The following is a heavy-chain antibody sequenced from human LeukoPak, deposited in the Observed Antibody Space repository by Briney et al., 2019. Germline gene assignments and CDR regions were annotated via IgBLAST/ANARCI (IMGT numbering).Heavy chain of an antibody. D-gene: IGHD3-3*01. J-gene: IGHJ5*02. Sequence: SETLSLTCTVSGGSISSYYWSWIRQPAGKGLEWIGRIYTSGSINYNPSLKSRVTMSVDTSKNQFSLNLSSVTAADTAVYYCARDFWSGYYAWFDPWGQGTLVTVSS. CDR1: GGSISSYY. CDR2: IYTSGSI. V-gene: IGHV4-4*07. CDR3: ARDFWSGYYAWFDP.